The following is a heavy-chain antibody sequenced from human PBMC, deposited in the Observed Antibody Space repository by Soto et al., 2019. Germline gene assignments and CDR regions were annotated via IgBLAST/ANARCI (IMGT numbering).Heavy chain of an antibody. CDR3: AREPRTAELRYWYVAL. Sequence: QVQLQESGPRLVKPLETLSLSCSVSGGSISNEYWTWIRQAPGKGLEWIGSTHHPGQTWYNPSLKRRVTISLDTSRNSFSLKVTSMTTADTGVYYCAREPRTAELRYWYVALWGRGTLVTVSS. CDR1: GGSISNEY. CDR2: THHPGQT. V-gene: IGHV4-59*01. D-gene: IGHD2-21*02. J-gene: IGHJ2*01.